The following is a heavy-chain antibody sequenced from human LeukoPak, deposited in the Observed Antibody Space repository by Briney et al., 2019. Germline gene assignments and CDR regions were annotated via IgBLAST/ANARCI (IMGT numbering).Heavy chain of an antibody. CDR3: ARDAEDSSGYSLDY. D-gene: IGHD3-22*01. CDR1: GGTFSSYA. V-gene: IGHV1-69*06. CDR2: IIPIFGTA. Sequence: VASVKVSCKASGGTFSSYAISWVRQAPGQGLEWMGGIIPIFGTANYAQKFQGRVTITADKSTSTAYMELSSLRSEDTAVYYCARDAEDSSGYSLDYWGQGTLVTVSS. J-gene: IGHJ4*02.